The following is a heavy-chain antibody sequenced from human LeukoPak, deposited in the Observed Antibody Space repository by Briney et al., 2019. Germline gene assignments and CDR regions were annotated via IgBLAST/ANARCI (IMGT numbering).Heavy chain of an antibody. CDR3: ARDYYDSSGYYPIPGY. CDR1: GFTFNGYA. D-gene: IGHD3-22*01. CDR2: ISDSGDNT. J-gene: IGHJ4*02. V-gene: IGHV3-23*01. Sequence: SGGSLRLSCAASGFTFNGYAMNWVRQAPGKGLEWVSAISDSGDNTYYADSVRGRFTISRDNSMNTLYLQMNTLRAEDTAVYYCARDYYDSSGYYPIPGYWGQGTLVTVSS.